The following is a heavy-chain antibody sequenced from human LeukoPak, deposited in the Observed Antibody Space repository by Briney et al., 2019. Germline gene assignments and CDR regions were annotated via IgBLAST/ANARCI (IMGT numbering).Heavy chain of an antibody. CDR2: IYYSGST. Sequence: PSETLSLTCTVSGGSISSYYWSWIRQPPGKGLEWIGYIYYSGSTNYNPSLKSRVTISVDTSKNQFSLKLSSVTAADTAVYYCAREVFYYGSGSYDDAFDIWGQGTMVTVSS. D-gene: IGHD3-10*01. J-gene: IGHJ3*02. V-gene: IGHV4-59*01. CDR3: AREVFYYGSGSYDDAFDI. CDR1: GGSISSYY.